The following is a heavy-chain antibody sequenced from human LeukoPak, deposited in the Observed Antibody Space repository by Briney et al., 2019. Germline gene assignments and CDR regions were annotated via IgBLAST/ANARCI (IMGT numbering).Heavy chain of an antibody. V-gene: IGHV3-11*01. CDR3: GKTPGNYDYAPDY. CDR2: ISSSGSTI. J-gene: IGHJ4*02. CDR1: GFTFSDYY. D-gene: IGHD3-16*01. Sequence: RGSLRLSCAASGFTFSDYYMSWIRQAPGKGLEWVSYISSSGSTIYYADSVKGRFTISRDNAKNSLYLRMNSLRAEDTAVYYCGKTPGNYDYAPDYWGQGTLVTVSS.